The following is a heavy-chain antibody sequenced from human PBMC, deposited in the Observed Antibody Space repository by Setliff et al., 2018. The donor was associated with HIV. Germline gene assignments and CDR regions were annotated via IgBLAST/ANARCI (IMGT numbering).Heavy chain of an antibody. D-gene: IGHD3-22*01. V-gene: IGHV4-39*01. Sequence: PSETLSLTCTVSGGSINRIDYYWGWIRQSPGKGLEWIGNVYYDGTTYYNPSLKSRVTLSVDTSKNQFSLELSSVTASDTAVYRCASHFYGYYGSNGLPIQYWGQGTLVTVSS. CDR3: ASHFYGYYGSNGLPIQY. CDR2: VYYDGTT. J-gene: IGHJ4*02. CDR1: GGSINRIDYY.